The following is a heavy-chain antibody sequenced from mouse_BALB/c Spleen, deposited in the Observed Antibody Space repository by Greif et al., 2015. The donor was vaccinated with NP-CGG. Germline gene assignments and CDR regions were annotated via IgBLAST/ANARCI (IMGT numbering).Heavy chain of an antibody. CDR2: ISSGGST. Sequence: EVKLVESGGGLVKPGGSLKLSCAASGFTFSSYAMSWVRQTPEKRLEWVASISSGGSTYYPDSVKGRFTISRDNARNILYLQMSSLRSEDTAMYYCARDGIHYAMDYWGQGTSVTVSS. V-gene: IGHV5-6-5*01. CDR3: ARDGIHYAMDY. D-gene: IGHD2-1*01. CDR1: GFTFSSYA. J-gene: IGHJ4*01.